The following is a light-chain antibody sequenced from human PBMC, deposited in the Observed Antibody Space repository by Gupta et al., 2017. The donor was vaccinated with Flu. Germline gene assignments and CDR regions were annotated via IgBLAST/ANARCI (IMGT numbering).Light chain of an antibody. J-gene: IGLJ1*01. CDR3: AAWDDSLNGHYV. CDR1: TSNIGTNT. CDR2: GSN. V-gene: IGLV1-44*01. Sequence: QSVLAQPPSASGTPGHRVTISCSGSTSNIGTNTVNWYQQVPGTSPKLLIYGSNQRPSGVPDRFAGSKSGTSASLAISGLQSEDEADYYCAAWDDSLNGHYVFETGTKVTVL.